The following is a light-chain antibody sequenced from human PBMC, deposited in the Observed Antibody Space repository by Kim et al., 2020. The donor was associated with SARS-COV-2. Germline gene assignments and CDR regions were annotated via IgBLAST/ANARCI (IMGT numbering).Light chain of an antibody. Sequence: DIQLTQSPSSLSASVGDRVTITCQASQDITNYLNWYQQKPGKAPDVLIYDASNLEAGVPSRFSGSGSGTDFTFTISSLQPEDIATYYCQQYDSLPYTFGQGTKLEI. CDR1: QDITNY. CDR3: QQYDSLPYT. V-gene: IGKV1-33*01. J-gene: IGKJ2*01. CDR2: DAS.